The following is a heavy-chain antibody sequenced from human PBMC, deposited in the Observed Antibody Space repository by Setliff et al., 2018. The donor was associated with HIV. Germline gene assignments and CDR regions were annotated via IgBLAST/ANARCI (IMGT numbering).Heavy chain of an antibody. D-gene: IGHD2-2*01. Sequence: ETLSLSCAASGFTFSNAWMIWVRQAPGKGLEWVGRIKSKTDGGTTDYAAPVKGRFTISRDDSKNTLYLQMNSLKTEDTAVYYCATEPLPAAIWDYFDYWGQGTLVTVSS. CDR3: ATEPLPAAIWDYFDY. CDR1: GFTFSNAW. J-gene: IGHJ4*02. CDR2: IKSKTDGGTT. V-gene: IGHV3-15*01.